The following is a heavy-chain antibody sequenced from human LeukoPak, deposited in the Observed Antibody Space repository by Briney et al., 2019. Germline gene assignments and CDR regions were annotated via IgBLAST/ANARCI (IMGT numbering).Heavy chain of an antibody. CDR2: IKSKTDGGTT. CDR1: GFTFSNAW. Sequence: PGGSLRLSCAAYGFTFSNAWMSWVRQAPGKGLEWVGRIKSKTDGGTTDYAAPVIGRFTISRDDSTNTLYLQMNSLKTEDTAVYYCITFSMIVVVITDWGQGTRVTVSS. J-gene: IGHJ4*02. V-gene: IGHV3-15*01. CDR3: ITFSMIVVVITD. D-gene: IGHD3-22*01.